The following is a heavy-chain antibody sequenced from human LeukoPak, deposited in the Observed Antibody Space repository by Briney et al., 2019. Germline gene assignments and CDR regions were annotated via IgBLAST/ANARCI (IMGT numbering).Heavy chain of an antibody. CDR3: ARDLYGDYAFDI. Sequence: GGSLRLSCAASGFTFSSYGMHWVRQAPGKGLEWVAVISYDGSNKYYADSVKGRFAILRDNAKNSLFLQMSSLRADDTAVYYCARDLYGDYAFDIWGQGTMVTVSS. D-gene: IGHD4-17*01. V-gene: IGHV3-30*03. J-gene: IGHJ3*02. CDR2: ISYDGSNK. CDR1: GFTFSSYG.